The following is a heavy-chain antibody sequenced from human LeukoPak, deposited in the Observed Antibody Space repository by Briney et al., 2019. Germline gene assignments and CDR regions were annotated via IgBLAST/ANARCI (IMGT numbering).Heavy chain of an antibody. CDR3: ARHETDSSGYYVGY. V-gene: IGHV4-59*08. D-gene: IGHD3-22*01. CDR2: IYYSGSI. J-gene: IGHJ4*02. Sequence: SETLSLTCTVSGGSISSYYWSWIRQPPGKGLEWIGYIYYSGSINYNPSLKSRVTISVDTSKNQFSLKLSSVTAADTAVYYCARHETDSSGYYVGYWGQGTLVTVSS. CDR1: GGSISSYY.